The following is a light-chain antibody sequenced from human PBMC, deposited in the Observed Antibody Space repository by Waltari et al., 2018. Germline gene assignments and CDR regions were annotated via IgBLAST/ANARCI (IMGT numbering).Light chain of an antibody. V-gene: IGKV3-20*01. Sequence: EIVLTQSPGTLSLSPGERATLSCRASQSRDSTSLAWYQLKPGQAPRLLIYGASSRAAGIPERFSGSGSGTDFTLTISRLEPEDFAVYYCQQYNKSPYTFGQGTKLRIK. J-gene: IGKJ2*01. CDR2: GAS. CDR3: QQYNKSPYT. CDR1: QSRDSTS.